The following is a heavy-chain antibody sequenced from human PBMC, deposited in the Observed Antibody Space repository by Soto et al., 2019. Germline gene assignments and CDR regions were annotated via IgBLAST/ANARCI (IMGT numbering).Heavy chain of an antibody. Sequence: PSETLSLTCTVSGGSLIPYYWSWIRQPPGKGLEWIGYIYYSGSTNYNPSLKSRVTISVDTSKNQFSLRLSSVTAADTAVYYCARGEGYGDYVIAYWGQGTLVLVSS. V-gene: IGHV4-59*01. J-gene: IGHJ4*02. CDR3: ARGEGYGDYVIAY. D-gene: IGHD4-17*01. CDR1: GGSLIPYY. CDR2: IYYSGST.